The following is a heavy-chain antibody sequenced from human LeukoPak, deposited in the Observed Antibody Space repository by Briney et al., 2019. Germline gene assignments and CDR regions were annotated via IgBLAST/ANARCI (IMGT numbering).Heavy chain of an antibody. Sequence: SETLSLTCTVSGGSISSYYWSWIRQPPGKGLEWIGSIYYSGSTYYHPSLKSRVTISVDTSKNQFSLKLSSVPAADTAVYYCARTNPGYYDILTGYYTDGAFDIWGQGTMVTVSS. D-gene: IGHD3-9*01. CDR3: ARTNPGYYDILTGYYTDGAFDI. CDR1: GGSISSYY. V-gene: IGHV4-59*12. J-gene: IGHJ3*02. CDR2: IYYSGST.